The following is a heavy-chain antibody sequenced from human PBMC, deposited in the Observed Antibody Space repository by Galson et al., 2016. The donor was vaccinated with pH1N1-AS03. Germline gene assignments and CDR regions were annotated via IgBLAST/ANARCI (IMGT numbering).Heavy chain of an antibody. CDR1: GYSISSDLY. J-gene: IGHJ4*02. CDR2: IHHTGST. V-gene: IGHV4-38-2*01. Sequence: SETLSLTCAVSGYSISSDLYWGWIRQPPGKGLEWIASIHHTGSTYYNPSLKSRVTMSIDTSKNQFSLKLSSVTAADTAMYYCARGARDSSGYYLRVFHYWGQGTLVTVSS. D-gene: IGHD3-22*01. CDR3: ARGARDSSGYYLRVFHY.